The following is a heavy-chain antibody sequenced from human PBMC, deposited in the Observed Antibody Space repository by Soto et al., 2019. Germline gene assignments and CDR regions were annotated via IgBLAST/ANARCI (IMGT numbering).Heavy chain of an antibody. CDR2: ISYDGSNK. CDR3: ARALYCTSTSCNIAVSVLGMDV. Sequence: QVQLVESGGGVVQPGRSLRLSCAASGFTFSTYALHWVRQAPGKGLEWVSVISYDGSNKYFAASVKGRFTLSRDNSKNTVYLQMNSLRPEDTAVYYCARALYCTSTSCNIAVSVLGMDVWGQGTTVTVSS. J-gene: IGHJ6*02. CDR1: GFTFSTYA. V-gene: IGHV3-30-3*01. D-gene: IGHD2-2*01.